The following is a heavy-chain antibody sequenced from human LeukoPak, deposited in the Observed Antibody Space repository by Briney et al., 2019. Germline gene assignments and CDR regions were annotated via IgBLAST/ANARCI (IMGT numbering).Heavy chain of an antibody. D-gene: IGHD3-3*01. CDR1: GFTFTMFG. Sequence: GGSLRLSCAASGFTFTMFGMDWVRQAPGKGLEWVSYIDARSGIVYYADSVQGRFTISRDDAKDSVFLQMNSLRVDDTAVYYCARTYDFGRGPPGDAFDNWGQGTLVTVPS. J-gene: IGHJ3*02. CDR3: ARTYDFGRGPPGDAFDN. CDR2: IDARSGIV. V-gene: IGHV3-48*01.